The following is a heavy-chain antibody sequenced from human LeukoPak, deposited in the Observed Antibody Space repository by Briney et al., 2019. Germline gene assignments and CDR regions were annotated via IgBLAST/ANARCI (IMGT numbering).Heavy chain of an antibody. V-gene: IGHV1-46*03. CDR3: ARDYCSSTSCYYYYYYYYMDV. J-gene: IGHJ6*03. CDR2: ISPSGGST. D-gene: IGHD2-2*01. Sequence: ASVKVSCKASGYTFTSYYMHWVRQAPGQGLEWMGIISPSGGSTSYAQKFQGRVTMTRDTSTSTVYMELSSLRSEDTAVYYCARDYCSSTSCYYYYYYYYMDVWGKGTTVTVSS. CDR1: GYTFTSYY.